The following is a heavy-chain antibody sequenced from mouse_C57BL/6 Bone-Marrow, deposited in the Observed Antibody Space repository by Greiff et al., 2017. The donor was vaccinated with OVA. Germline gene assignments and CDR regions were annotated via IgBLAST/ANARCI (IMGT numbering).Heavy chain of an antibody. CDR2: IDPANDNT. CDR3: ARGNFGSSFYAMDD. J-gene: IGHJ4*01. V-gene: IGHV14-3*01. Sequence: VQLQQSVAELVRPGASVKLSCTASGFNITNTYMHWVKQRPEQGLEWIGRIDPANDNTKYAPKFQGKATMTADTSSNTAYLQLSSLSSEDTAVYCCARGNFGSSFYAMDDWGQGTSVTVSS. D-gene: IGHD1-1*01. CDR1: GFNITNTY.